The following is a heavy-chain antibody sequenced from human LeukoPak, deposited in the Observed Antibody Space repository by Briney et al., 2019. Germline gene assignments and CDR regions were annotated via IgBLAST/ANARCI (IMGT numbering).Heavy chain of an antibody. V-gene: IGHV3-11*06. CDR3: ARAGPGSGSYNFDY. CDR1: GFTFSDYY. CDR2: ISSSSSYI. D-gene: IGHD1-26*01. J-gene: IGHJ4*02. Sequence: GGSLRLSCAASGFTFSDYYMSWIRQAPGKGLEWVSSISSSSSYIYYADSVKGRFTISRDNAKNSLYLQMNSLRAEDTAVYYCARAGPGSGSYNFDYWGQGTLVTVSS.